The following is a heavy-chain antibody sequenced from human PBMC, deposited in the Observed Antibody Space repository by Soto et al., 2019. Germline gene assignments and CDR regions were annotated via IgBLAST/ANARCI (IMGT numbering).Heavy chain of an antibody. Sequence: QMQLQESGPGLVKPSETLSLTCTVSGSSVSGGIYYWTWIRQPPGKGLEWIGYIYHSETTNYNASLRSRVTISVDTSKNQFSLRLTSVTAADTAVYYCARYRDYGDYGYFDSWGQGTLVTVSS. J-gene: IGHJ4*02. D-gene: IGHD4-17*01. CDR2: IYHSETT. CDR3: ARYRDYGDYGYFDS. CDR1: GSSVSGGIYY. V-gene: IGHV4-61*01.